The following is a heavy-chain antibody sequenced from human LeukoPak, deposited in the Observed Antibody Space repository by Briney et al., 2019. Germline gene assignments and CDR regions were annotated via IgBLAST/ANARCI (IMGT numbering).Heavy chain of an antibody. J-gene: IGHJ3*01. Sequence: GRSLRLSCRTSGLNFGDYAMSWVRQAPGRGLEWVGFIRSYAHGGTAEYAASVRGRFTFSRDDSNSIAYLEMNSLKTDDTAMYYCVRDYHKMTYEDAFAVWGQGTMVTVSS. D-gene: IGHD3-16*02. V-gene: IGHV3-49*04. CDR1: GLNFGDYA. CDR3: VRDYHKMTYEDAFAV. CDR2: IRSYAHGGTA.